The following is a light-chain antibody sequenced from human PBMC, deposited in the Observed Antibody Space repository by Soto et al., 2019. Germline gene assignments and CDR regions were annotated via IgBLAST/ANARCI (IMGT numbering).Light chain of an antibody. J-gene: IGKJ1*01. CDR2: KAS. V-gene: IGKV1-5*03. Sequence: DIQMTQSPSTLSASVGDRVTITCRASQSISSWLAWYQQKPGKAPKLLIYKASSLESGVRSRSSGSGPGTESTLTISSLQPDDVVPYYCQQDNIYPWTFGQGTKVEIK. CDR1: QSISSW. CDR3: QQDNIYPWT.